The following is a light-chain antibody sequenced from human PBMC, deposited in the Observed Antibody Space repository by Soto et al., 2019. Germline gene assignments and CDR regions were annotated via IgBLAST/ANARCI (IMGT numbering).Light chain of an antibody. J-gene: IGLJ1*01. CDR3: SSYVGTNSYV. Sequence: QSALTQPPSASGSPGQSVTISCTGTSSDVGGYNYVSWYQQHPGKAPKLIIYEVYKRPPGVPDRFSGSKSGNTAALTVSGLQAEDEADYYCSSYVGTNSYVFGTGTKVTVL. CDR1: SSDVGGYNY. V-gene: IGLV2-8*01. CDR2: EVY.